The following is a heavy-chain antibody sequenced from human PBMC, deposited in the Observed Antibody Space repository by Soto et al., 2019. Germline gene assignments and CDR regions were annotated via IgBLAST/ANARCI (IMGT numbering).Heavy chain of an antibody. D-gene: IGHD6-19*01. J-gene: IGHJ6*02. Sequence: GGSLRLSCAASGFTFSSYSMNWVRQAPGKGLEWVSSISSSSSYIYYADSVKGRFTISRDNAKNSLYLQMNSLRAEDTAVYYCARDLTIIAVDDYYYYGMDVWGQGTTVTVSS. CDR2: ISSSSSYI. CDR1: GFTFSSYS. V-gene: IGHV3-21*01. CDR3: ARDLTIIAVDDYYYYGMDV.